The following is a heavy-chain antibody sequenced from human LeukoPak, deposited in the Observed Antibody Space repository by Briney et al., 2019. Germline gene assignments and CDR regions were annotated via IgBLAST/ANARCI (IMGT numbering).Heavy chain of an antibody. Sequence: GGSLRLSCAASGFTFSSYGMHWVRQAPGKGLEWVAVISYDGSNKYYADSVKGRFTISRDNSKNTLYLQMNSLRAEDTAVYYRAKELGATYYYGMDVWSQGTTVTVSS. CDR1: GFTFSSYG. CDR2: ISYDGSNK. V-gene: IGHV3-30*18. D-gene: IGHD1-26*01. J-gene: IGHJ6*02. CDR3: AKELGATYYYGMDV.